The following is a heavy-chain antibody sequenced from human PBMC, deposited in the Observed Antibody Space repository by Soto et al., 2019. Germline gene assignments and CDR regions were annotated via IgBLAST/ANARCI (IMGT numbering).Heavy chain of an antibody. V-gene: IGHV3-48*03. CDR2: ISAGGSII. CDR1: EFSFSSFE. CDR3: ARDIRTTSPVVVDY. D-gene: IGHD2-15*01. J-gene: IGHJ4*02. Sequence: DVQLVASGGALVQPGGSLRLSCAASEFSFSSFEMNWVRQAPGRGLEWVSYISAGGSIIYHADSVKGRFIISRHNAKNSLYLQMNSLRAEDTGVYNWARDIRTTSPVVVDYWGQGTLVTGSA.